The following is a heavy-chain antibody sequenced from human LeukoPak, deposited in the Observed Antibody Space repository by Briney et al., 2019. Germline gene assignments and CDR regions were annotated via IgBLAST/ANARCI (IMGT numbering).Heavy chain of an antibody. CDR1: GFAFSRFA. D-gene: IGHD3-22*01. V-gene: IGHV3-23*01. CDR2: ISGNRHQT. J-gene: IGHJ4*02. Sequence: GGSLRLSCSASGFAFSRFAMTWVRHLPGKGLDWVSTISGNRHQTYYGDSVKGRFSVSRDNSKNILYLQMDSLRADDSALYYCAKDANYYDSSGFFIPFDYWGQGTLVTVSS. CDR3: AKDANYYDSSGFFIPFDY.